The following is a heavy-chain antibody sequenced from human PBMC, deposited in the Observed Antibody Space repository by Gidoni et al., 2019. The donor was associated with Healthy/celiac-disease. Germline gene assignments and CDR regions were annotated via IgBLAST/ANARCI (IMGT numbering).Heavy chain of an antibody. J-gene: IGHJ6*03. CDR3: ARELGDYYYMDV. CDR1: GGSISSGDYY. Sequence: QVQLQESGPGLVKPSQALSLPCTAAGGSISSGDYYWSWHRQPPGQGLEWIGYLYYSGSTYYNPSLKSRVTISVDTSKNQFSLKLSSVTAADTAVYYCARELGDYYYMDVWGKGTTVTVSS. V-gene: IGHV4-30-4*01. CDR2: LYYSGST.